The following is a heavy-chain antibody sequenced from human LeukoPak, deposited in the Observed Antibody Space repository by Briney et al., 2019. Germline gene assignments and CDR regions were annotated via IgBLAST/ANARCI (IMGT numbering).Heavy chain of an antibody. CDR1: GGTFSSYA. J-gene: IGHJ6*02. Sequence: SVKVSCKASGGTFSSYASSWVRQAPGQGLEWMGGIIPIFGTANYAQKFQGRVTITADESTSTAYMELSSLRSEDTAVYYCARGKDYYYGMDVWGQGTTVTVSS. V-gene: IGHV1-69*13. CDR3: ARGKDYYYGMDV. CDR2: IIPIFGTA.